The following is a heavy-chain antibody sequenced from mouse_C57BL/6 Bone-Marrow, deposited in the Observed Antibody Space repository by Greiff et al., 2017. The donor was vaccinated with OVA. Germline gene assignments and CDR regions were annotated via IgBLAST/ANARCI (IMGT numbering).Heavy chain of an antibody. Sequence: QVQLQQPGAELVKPGASVKMSCKASGYTFTSYWITWVKQRPGQGLEWIGDIYPGSGSTNYNEKFKSKATLTVDTSSSTAYMQLSSLTSEDSAVYYCAREHSTTVVADYWGQGTTLTVSS. CDR2: IYPGSGST. V-gene: IGHV1-55*01. J-gene: IGHJ2*01. CDR3: AREHSTTVVADY. D-gene: IGHD1-1*01. CDR1: GYTFTSYW.